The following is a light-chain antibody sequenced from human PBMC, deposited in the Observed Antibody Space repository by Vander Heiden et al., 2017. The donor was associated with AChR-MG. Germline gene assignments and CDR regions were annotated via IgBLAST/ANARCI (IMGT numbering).Light chain of an antibody. CDR2: AAS. J-gene: IGKJ1*01. CDR1: QSISSY. V-gene: IGKV1-39*01. Sequence: DIQMTQSPSSLSASVGDRVTITCRASQSISSYLNWYQQKPGKAPKLLIYAASSLQSGVPSRFSGSGSGTDFTLTISSLQPEDFATYYCQQNDSTPQSTFGQGTKVEIK. CDR3: QQNDSTPQST.